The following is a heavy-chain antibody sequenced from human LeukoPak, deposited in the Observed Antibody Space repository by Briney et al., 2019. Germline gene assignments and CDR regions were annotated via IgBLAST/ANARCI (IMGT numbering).Heavy chain of an antibody. CDR3: AKNTVTTFYYYYGMDV. Sequence: TSETLSLTCTVSGGSISSSSYYWGWIRQPPGKGLEWIGSIYYSGSTYYNPSLKSRVTISVDTSKNQFSLKLSSVTAADTAVYYCAKNTVTTFYYYYGMDVWGQGTTVTVSS. CDR1: GGSISSSSYY. V-gene: IGHV4-39*07. CDR2: IYYSGST. J-gene: IGHJ6*02. D-gene: IGHD4-17*01.